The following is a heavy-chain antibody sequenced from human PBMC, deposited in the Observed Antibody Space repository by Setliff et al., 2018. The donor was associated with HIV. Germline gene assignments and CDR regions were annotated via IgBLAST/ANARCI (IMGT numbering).Heavy chain of an antibody. CDR3: TTWDKGSVWFGELLVSPDVFDI. CDR1: GFSLSNTRMG. CDR2: IFSNDEK. Sequence: SGPTLVNPTETLTLTCTVSGFSLSNTRMGVSWIRQPPGKALEWLAHIFSNDEKSYSISLKSRLTISKDTSKSQVVLTMTNMDPVDTAVYYCTTWDKGSVWFGELLVSPDVFDIWGQGTLVTVSS. D-gene: IGHD3-10*01. V-gene: IGHV2-26*01. J-gene: IGHJ3*02.